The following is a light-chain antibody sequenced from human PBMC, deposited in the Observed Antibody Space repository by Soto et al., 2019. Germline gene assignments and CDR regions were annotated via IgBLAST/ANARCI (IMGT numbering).Light chain of an antibody. J-gene: IGLJ1*01. CDR3: CSDAGRSTYV. Sequence: QSALTQPASVSGSPGQSITISCTRTNSDVGSFNFVSWYQQHPGKAPKVMIYEVTKRPSGVSDRFSGSKSGDTAFLTISGLQAEDEADYYCCSDAGRSTYVFGRGTKVTVL. CDR1: NSDVGSFNF. V-gene: IGLV2-23*02. CDR2: EVT.